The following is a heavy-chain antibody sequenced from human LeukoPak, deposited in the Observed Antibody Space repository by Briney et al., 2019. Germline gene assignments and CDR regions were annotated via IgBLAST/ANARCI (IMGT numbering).Heavy chain of an antibody. CDR2: IYYSGST. V-gene: IGHV4-59*12. CDR1: GGSINSYY. J-gene: IGHJ3*02. CDR3: ARDLRAPSSGYYHDAFDI. Sequence: SETLSLTCTVSGGSINSYYWSWIRQPPGKGLEWIGYIYYSGSTNYNPSLKSRVTMSVDTSKNQFSLKLSSVTAADTAVYYCARDLRAPSSGYYHDAFDIWGQGTMVTVS. D-gene: IGHD3-22*01.